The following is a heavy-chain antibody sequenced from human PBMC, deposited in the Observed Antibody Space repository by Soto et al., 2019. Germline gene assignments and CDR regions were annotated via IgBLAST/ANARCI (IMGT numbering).Heavy chain of an antibody. V-gene: IGHV3-30-3*01. CDR3: ARDGLGRDIVVVVAAGIFDY. Sequence: QVQLVESGGGVVQPGRSLRLSCAASGFTFSSYAMHWVRQAPGKGLEWVAVISYDGSNKYYADSVKGRFTISRDNSKNTLYLQMSSLRAEDTAVYYCARDGLGRDIVVVVAAGIFDYWGQGTLVTVSS. CDR2: ISYDGSNK. CDR1: GFTFSSYA. D-gene: IGHD2-15*01. J-gene: IGHJ4*02.